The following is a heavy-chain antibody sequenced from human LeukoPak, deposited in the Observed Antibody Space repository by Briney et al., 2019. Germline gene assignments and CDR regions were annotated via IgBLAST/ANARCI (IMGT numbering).Heavy chain of an antibody. CDR3: ARDEASSSTSYYYYYMDV. D-gene: IGHD2-2*01. J-gene: IGHJ6*03. CDR1: GYTFTSYY. CDR2: INPNSGGT. V-gene: IGHV1-2*02. Sequence: GASVKVSCKASGYTFTSYYMHWARQAPGQGLEWMGWINPNSGGTNYAQKFQGRVTMTRDTSISTAYMELSRLRSDDTAVYYCARDEASSSTSYYYYYMDVWGKGTTVTVSS.